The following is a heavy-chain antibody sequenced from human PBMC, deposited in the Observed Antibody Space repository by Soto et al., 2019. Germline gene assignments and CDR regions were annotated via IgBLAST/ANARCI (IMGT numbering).Heavy chain of an antibody. D-gene: IGHD3-3*01. CDR3: ARDLGSFWSGSIPKWFDP. V-gene: IGHV3-33*01. J-gene: IGHJ5*02. CDR1: GFTFSSYG. CDR2: IGYDGSNK. Sequence: GGSLRLSCAASGFTFSSYGMHWVRQAPGKGLEWVAVIGYDGSNKYYADSVKGRFTISRDNSKNTLYLQMNSLRAEDTAVYYCARDLGSFWSGSIPKWFDPWGQGTLVTVSS.